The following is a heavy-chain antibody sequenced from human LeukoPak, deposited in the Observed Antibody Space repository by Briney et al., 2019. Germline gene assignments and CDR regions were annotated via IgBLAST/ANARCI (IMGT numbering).Heavy chain of an antibody. CDR2: IWADGSRA. Sequence: GGSLRLSCAASGFDFTTHAMHWVRQAPGKGLEWVAFIWADGSRADYADSVKGRFTISRDRSKNTVYLQMNSLRAEDTAVYYCARDPPGSGFSLDYWGQGTPVTVSS. D-gene: IGHD3-22*01. CDR1: GFDFTTHA. V-gene: IGHV3-33*01. CDR3: ARDPPGSGFSLDY. J-gene: IGHJ4*02.